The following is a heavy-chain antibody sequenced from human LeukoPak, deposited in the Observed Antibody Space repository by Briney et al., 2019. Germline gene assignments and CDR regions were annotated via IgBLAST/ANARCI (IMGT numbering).Heavy chain of an antibody. J-gene: IGHJ4*02. CDR1: GFTVSSNH. V-gene: IGHV3-66*01. CDR3: ARELPADY. Sequence: GGSLRLSCVASGFTVSSNHMTWVRQAPGKGPEWVSAIYSGGSTHYADSVKGRFTISRDNSKNTLYLQMNSLRAEDTAVYHCARELPADYWGQGTLVTVSS. CDR2: IYSGGST.